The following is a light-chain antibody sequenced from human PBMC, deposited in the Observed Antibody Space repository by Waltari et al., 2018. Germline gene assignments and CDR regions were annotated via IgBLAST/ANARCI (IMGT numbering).Light chain of an antibody. CDR3: QQSYSTPRT. V-gene: IGKV1-39*01. Sequence: DIQMTQSPSSLSASVGDRVTITCRESQSISSYLNWYQQKPVKAPKLLIDAASSLQSGVPSRFSGSGSGTDFTLTISSLQPEDFATYYCQQSYSTPRTFGQGTKVEIK. CDR1: QSISSY. J-gene: IGKJ1*01. CDR2: AAS.